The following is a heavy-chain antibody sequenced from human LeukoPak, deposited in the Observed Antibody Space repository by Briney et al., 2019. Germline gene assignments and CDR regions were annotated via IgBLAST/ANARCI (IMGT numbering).Heavy chain of an antibody. CDR1: GGAISSSSYY. CDR3: ARATKRYSSSLHSFDY. CDR2: IYYSGST. Sequence: SETLSLTCTVSGGAISSSSYYWGWIRQPPGKGLEWIVSIYYSGSTSYNPSLTSRVTISVDTSKKPFSPKLSSVTAADTAVYYCARATKRYSSSLHSFDYWGQGTLVPVSS. V-gene: IGHV4-39*07. J-gene: IGHJ4*02. D-gene: IGHD6-6*01.